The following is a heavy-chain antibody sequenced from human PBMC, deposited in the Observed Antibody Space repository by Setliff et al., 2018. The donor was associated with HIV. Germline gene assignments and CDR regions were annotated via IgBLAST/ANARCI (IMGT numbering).Heavy chain of an antibody. CDR2: VSYTGTT. D-gene: IGHD1-26*01. V-gene: IGHV4-30-4*01. CDR3: ARAGMGALRSLFDY. CDR1: YATLSTADYY. Sequence: SETLSLTCTASYATLSTADYYWTWIRQPPGKGLEWIGFVSYTGTTRYSPSLRSRISISIDTSKNQFSLKLNSVTAADTAIYYCARAGMGALRSLFDYWGQGTLVTVSS. J-gene: IGHJ4*02.